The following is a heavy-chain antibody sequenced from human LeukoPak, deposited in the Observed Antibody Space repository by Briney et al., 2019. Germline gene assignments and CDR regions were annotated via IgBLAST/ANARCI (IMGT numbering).Heavy chain of an antibody. J-gene: IGHJ4*02. Sequence: QPGGSLRLSCAGSRLTLSSYWMQWVRQAPGKGLVWVSRINGDGSITNYADSVKGRFTISRDNAKNTLFLQMDSLRDEDTAVYYCARDLEAANTYYFDYWGQGTMVTVSS. V-gene: IGHV3-74*01. CDR3: ARDLEAANTYYFDY. D-gene: IGHD6-13*01. CDR1: RLTLSSYW. CDR2: INGDGSIT.